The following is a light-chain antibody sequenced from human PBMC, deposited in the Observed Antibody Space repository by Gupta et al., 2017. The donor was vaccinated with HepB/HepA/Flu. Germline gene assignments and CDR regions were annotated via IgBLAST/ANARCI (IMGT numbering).Light chain of an antibody. CDR3: AAWDDSLSGVV. CDR2: RNN. J-gene: IGLJ2*01. Sequence: QSVLTPPPSASGTPGQGVTISCSGISSNIGSNYVYWYQQLPGTSPKLLIYRNNPRPSVVPDRFSGSKSGTSASLSISGLLAEDEADYYCAAWDDSLSGVVFGGGTKLTVL. CDR1: SSNIGSNY. V-gene: IGLV1-47*01.